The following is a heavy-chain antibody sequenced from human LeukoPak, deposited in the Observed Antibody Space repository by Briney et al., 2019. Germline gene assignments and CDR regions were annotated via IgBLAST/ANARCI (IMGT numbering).Heavy chain of an antibody. CDR3: VRGGGVSGYDLLDY. J-gene: IGHJ4*02. V-gene: IGHV3-7*01. CDR2: INQDGSKE. Sequence: GSLRLSCAASGFTFSNYWMTWVRQAPGKGLEWVAHINQDGSKEYYMDSVKARFTISRDNAKNSLSLQMNSLRAEDTAVYYCVRGGGVSGYDLLDYWGQGTLVTVSS. CDR1: GFTFSNYW. D-gene: IGHD5-12*01.